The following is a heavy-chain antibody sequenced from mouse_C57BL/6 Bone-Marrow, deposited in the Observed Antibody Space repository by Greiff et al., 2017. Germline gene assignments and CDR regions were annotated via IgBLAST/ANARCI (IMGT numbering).Heavy chain of an antibody. D-gene: IGHD2-4*01. Sequence: VQLQESDAELVKPGASVKISCKVSGYTFTDHTIHWIKQRPEQGLEWIGYIYPRDGSTEYNEKFKGKATLTADKSSSTAYMELNSLTSEDSAIYFCARHYDYDWFAYWGQGTLVTVSA. CDR3: ARHYDYDWFAY. CDR2: IYPRDGST. J-gene: IGHJ3*01. CDR1: GYTFTDHT. V-gene: IGHV1-78*01.